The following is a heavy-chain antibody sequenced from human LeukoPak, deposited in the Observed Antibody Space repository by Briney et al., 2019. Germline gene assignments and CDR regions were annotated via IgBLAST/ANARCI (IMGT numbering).Heavy chain of an antibody. CDR1: GFTFSSSA. J-gene: IGHJ5*02. Sequence: GSLRLSSAASGFTFSSSAMSWVRQPPGKGLEWIGEINHSGSTNYNPSLKSRVTISVDTSKNQFSLKLSSVTAADTAVYYCARQYSGYLRNWFDPWGQGTLVTVSS. CDR3: ARQYSGYLRNWFDP. V-gene: IGHV4-34*01. D-gene: IGHD5-12*01. CDR2: INHSGST.